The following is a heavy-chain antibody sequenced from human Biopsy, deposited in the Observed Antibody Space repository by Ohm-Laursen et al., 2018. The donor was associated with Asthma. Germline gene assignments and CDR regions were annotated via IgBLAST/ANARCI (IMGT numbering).Heavy chain of an antibody. V-gene: IGHV3-30-3*01. CDR1: RFTYE. CDR2: ISYDGSSI. J-gene: IGHJ4*02. Sequence: SLRLSCAASRFTYEMHWVRQAPGKGLEWVAVISYDGSSIYYADSVKGRFTISRDNSKNTLSLQMNGLTAEDTAVYYCAREGVAGTHIEDWGQGSLVTVSS. D-gene: IGHD6-19*01. CDR3: AREGVAGTHIED.